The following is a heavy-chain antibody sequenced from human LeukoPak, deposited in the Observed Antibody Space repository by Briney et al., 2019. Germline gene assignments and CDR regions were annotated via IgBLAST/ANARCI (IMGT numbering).Heavy chain of an antibody. CDR2: INSNNGDT. J-gene: IGHJ5*02. CDR3: AREALVCSSINCHYIGA. Sequence: ASVKVSFKASGYTFTSYYLHWVRPAPGQGLEYMGWINSNNGDTNYEQKFQGRVTMTRDTSSSTAYMELSGLTSDDTAVYYCAREALVCSSINCHYIGAWGQVALVTVSS. CDR1: GYTFTSYY. D-gene: IGHD2-2*01. V-gene: IGHV1-2*02.